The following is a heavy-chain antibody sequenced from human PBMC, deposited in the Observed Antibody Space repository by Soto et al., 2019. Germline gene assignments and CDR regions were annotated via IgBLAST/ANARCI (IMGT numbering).Heavy chain of an antibody. V-gene: IGHV1-18*01. CDR3: AREPPYDYDFWSGPQYYFDY. J-gene: IGHJ4*02. D-gene: IGHD3-3*01. CDR2: ISPYNGNT. CDR1: GCTFSSYA. Sequence: ASVKVSCKASGCTFSSYAISWVRQAPGQGLEWMGWISPYNGNTNYAQKLQGRVTMTTDTSTSTAYMELRSLRSDDTAVYYCAREPPYDYDFWSGPQYYFDYWGQGTLVTVSS.